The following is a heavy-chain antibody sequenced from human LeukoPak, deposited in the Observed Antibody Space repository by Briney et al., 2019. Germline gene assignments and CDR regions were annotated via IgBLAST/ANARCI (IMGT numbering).Heavy chain of an antibody. CDR2: IYSGGST. CDR3: ARSGYSYGIDY. V-gene: IGHV3-53*01. D-gene: IGHD5-18*01. J-gene: IGHJ4*02. Sequence: GGSLRLSCAASGFTVGSNYMSWVRQAPGKGLEWVSVIYSGGSTYYADSVKGRFTISRDNSKNTLYLQMNSLRAEDTAVYYCARSGYSYGIDYWGQGTLVTVSS. CDR1: GFTVGSNY.